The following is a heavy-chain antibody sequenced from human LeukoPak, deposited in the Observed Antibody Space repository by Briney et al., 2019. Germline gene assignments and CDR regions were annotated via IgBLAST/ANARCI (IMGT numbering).Heavy chain of an antibody. CDR1: GYTFTSYG. V-gene: IGHV1-69*04. CDR3: ASLYLSYYYDSSGQDYFDY. D-gene: IGHD3-22*01. CDR2: IIPILGIA. Sequence: GASVKVSCKASGYTFTSYGISWVRQAPGQGLEWMGRIIPILGIANYAQKFQGRVTITADKSTSTAYMELSSLRSEDTAVYYCASLYLSYYYDSSGQDYFDYWGQGTLVTVSS. J-gene: IGHJ4*02.